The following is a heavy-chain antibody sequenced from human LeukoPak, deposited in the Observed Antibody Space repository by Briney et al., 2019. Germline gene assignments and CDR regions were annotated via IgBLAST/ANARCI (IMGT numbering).Heavy chain of an antibody. CDR1: GFTVSSNY. CDR3: ARGKTNYDILTGYSLYYFDY. CDR2: IYSGGST. D-gene: IGHD3-9*01. J-gene: IGHJ4*02. V-gene: IGHV3-53*04. Sequence: PGGSLRLSCAASGFTVSSNYMSWVRQAPGKGLEWVSVIYSGGSTYYADSVKGRFTISRHNSKNTLYLQMNSLRAEDTAVYYCARGKTNYDILTGYSLYYFDYWSQGTLVTVSS.